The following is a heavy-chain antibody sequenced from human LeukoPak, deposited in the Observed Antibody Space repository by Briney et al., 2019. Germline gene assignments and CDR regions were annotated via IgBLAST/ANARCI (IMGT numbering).Heavy chain of an antibody. CDR2: ISPNSGAT. CDR3: AGQYYYDSSGYSFDY. J-gene: IGHJ4*02. D-gene: IGHD3-22*01. V-gene: IGHV1-2*02. CDR1: GYTFTAYY. Sequence: ASVKVSCKAYGYTFTAYYLHWVRQAPGQGLEWMGWISPNSGATKYAQKFQDRVTMTRDTSINTAYMELSRLRSDDTAVYYCAGQYYYDSSGYSFDYWGQGTLVTVSS.